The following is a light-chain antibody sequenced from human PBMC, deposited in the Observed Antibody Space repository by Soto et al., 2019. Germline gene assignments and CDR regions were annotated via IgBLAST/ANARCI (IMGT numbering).Light chain of an antibody. CDR2: HTS. CDR3: QQYSSLPHT. Sequence: EIVMTQSPATLSVSPGESATLSCRASQSISDNLAWYQQKPGLAPRLLIYHTSTRATGVPARFSGSGSGTEFSLTISRLEPEDFVVYYCQQYSSLPHTFGQGTK. V-gene: IGKV3-15*01. CDR1: QSISDN. J-gene: IGKJ2*01.